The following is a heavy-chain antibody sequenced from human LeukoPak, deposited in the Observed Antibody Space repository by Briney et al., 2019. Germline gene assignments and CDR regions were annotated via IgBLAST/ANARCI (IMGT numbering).Heavy chain of an antibody. CDR1: GFTFSSYW. CDR3: AKESESYDSSGSTFDY. Sequence: PGGSLRLSCAASGFTFSSYWMHWVRQAPGKGLQWVAFIRYDGSNKYYADSVKGRFTISRDNSKNTLYLQMNSLRAEDTAVYYCAKESESYDSSGSTFDYCGQGTLVTVSS. D-gene: IGHD3-22*01. V-gene: IGHV3-30*02. J-gene: IGHJ4*02. CDR2: IRYDGSNK.